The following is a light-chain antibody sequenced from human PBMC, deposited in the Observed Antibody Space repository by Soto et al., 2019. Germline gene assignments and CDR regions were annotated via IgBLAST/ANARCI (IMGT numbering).Light chain of an antibody. CDR3: SSYTGSSTYV. Sequence: QSALTQPPSVSGSHGQSVTISCTGTSSDVGSYNRVSWYQQPPGTAPKLMIYEVSNRPSGVPDRFSGSKSGNTASLTISGLQAEDEADYYCSSYTGSSTYVFGTGTKVTVL. J-gene: IGLJ1*01. V-gene: IGLV2-18*02. CDR2: EVS. CDR1: SSDVGSYNR.